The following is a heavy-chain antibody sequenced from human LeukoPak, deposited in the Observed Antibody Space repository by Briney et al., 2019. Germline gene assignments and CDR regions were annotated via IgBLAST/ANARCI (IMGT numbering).Heavy chain of an antibody. D-gene: IGHD3-22*01. CDR2: IVVGSGNT. Sequence: ASVKVSCKTSGFTFTSSAVQWVRQARGQRFEWIGWIVVGSGNTNYAQKFQERVTITRDMSTSTAYMELSSLRSEDTAVYYCAADRALDSSGYPYYFDYWDQGTLVTVSS. CDR3: AADRALDSSGYPYYFDY. J-gene: IGHJ4*02. V-gene: IGHV1-58*01. CDR1: GFTFTSSA.